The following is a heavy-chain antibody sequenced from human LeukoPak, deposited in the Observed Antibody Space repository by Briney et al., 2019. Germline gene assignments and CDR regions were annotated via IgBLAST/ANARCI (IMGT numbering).Heavy chain of an antibody. CDR2: ISYEGSNK. V-gene: IGHV3-30*04. J-gene: IGHJ5*02. CDR3: ARRKSSWSWNNWFDP. D-gene: IGHD6-13*01. CDR1: GFTFSSSA. Sequence: PGGSLRLSCAASGFTFSSSAMHWVRQAPGKGLEWVTVISYEGSNKFYADSVKGRFTISRDNSKNTLYLQMNSLRAEDTAVYYCARRKSSWSWNNWFDPWGQGTLVTVSS.